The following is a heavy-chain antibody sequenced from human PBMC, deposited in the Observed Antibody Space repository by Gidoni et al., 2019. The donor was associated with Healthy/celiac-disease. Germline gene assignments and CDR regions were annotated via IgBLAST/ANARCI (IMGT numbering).Heavy chain of an antibody. Sequence: QVQLVESGGGVVQPGRSLRLSCAASGFPFSSYGMHWVRQAPGKGLEWVAVISYDGSNKYYADSVKGRFTISRDNSKNTLYLQMNSLRAEDTAVYYCAKDVTGTTDSDYWGQGTLVTVSS. J-gene: IGHJ4*02. V-gene: IGHV3-30*18. D-gene: IGHD1-20*01. CDR3: AKDVTGTTDSDY. CDR2: ISYDGSNK. CDR1: GFPFSSYG.